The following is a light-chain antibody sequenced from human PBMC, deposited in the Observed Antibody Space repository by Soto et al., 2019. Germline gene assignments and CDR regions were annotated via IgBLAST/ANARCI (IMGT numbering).Light chain of an antibody. J-gene: IGKJ1*01. Sequence: EIVLTQSPGTLSLSPGERATLSCRASQSVPSTFLDWYHQKPGQAPRLLIYVTSYRATGIPDRFSGSGSGTDFTLTISRLEPEDFAVYFCQQYSSSWTFGQGTKVEL. V-gene: IGKV3-20*01. CDR3: QQYSSSWT. CDR1: QSVPSTF. CDR2: VTS.